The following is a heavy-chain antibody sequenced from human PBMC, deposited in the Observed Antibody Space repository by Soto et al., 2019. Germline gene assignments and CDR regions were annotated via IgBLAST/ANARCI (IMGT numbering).Heavy chain of an antibody. CDR2: IYYSGST. J-gene: IGHJ4*02. Sequence: SSETLSLTCTVSGGSISSGGYYWSWIRQHPGKGLEWIGYIYYSGSTYYNPSLKSRVTISVDTSKNQFSLKLSSVTAADTAVYYCARDRGGFYDSSGHFDYWGQGTLVTVSS. CDR3: ARDRGGFYDSSGHFDY. V-gene: IGHV4-31*03. D-gene: IGHD3-22*01. CDR1: GGSISSGGYY.